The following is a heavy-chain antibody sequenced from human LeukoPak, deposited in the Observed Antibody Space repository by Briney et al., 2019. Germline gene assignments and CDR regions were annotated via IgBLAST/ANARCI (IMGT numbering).Heavy chain of an antibody. CDR3: AKDRNYYDPVYYFDY. CDR1: GFTFSSYG. J-gene: IGHJ4*02. CDR2: ISGSGGST. Sequence: GGSLRLSCAASGFTFSSYGMSWVRQAPGKGLEWVSAISGSGGSTYYADSVEGRFTISRDNSKNTLYLQMNSLRAEDTAVYYCAKDRNYYDPVYYFDYWGQGTLVTVSS. D-gene: IGHD3-22*01. V-gene: IGHV3-23*01.